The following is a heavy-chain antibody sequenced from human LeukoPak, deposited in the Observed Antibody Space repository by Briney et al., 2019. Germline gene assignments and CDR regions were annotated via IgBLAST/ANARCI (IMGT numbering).Heavy chain of an antibody. CDR2: IYPGDSDT. J-gene: IGHJ6*02. CDR3: ARLRSSGWYGGNYGMDV. Sequence: GGSLKISCKGSGYSFTSYWIGWVRQMPGKGLEWMGIIYPGDSDTRYSPSFQGQVTISADKSISTAYLQWSSLKASDTAMYYCARLRSSGWYGGNYGMDVWGQGTTVTVSS. CDR1: GYSFTSYW. V-gene: IGHV5-51*01. D-gene: IGHD6-19*01.